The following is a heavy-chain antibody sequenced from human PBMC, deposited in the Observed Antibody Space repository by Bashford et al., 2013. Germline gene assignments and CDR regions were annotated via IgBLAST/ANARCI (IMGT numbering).Heavy chain of an antibody. V-gene: IGHV4-59*01. CDR1: GGSISSYY. CDR3: ARRGPEGATDYFQH. J-gene: IGHJ1*01. CDR2: IYYSGST. D-gene: IGHD1-26*01. Sequence: SETLSLTCTVSGGSISSYYWSWIRQPPGKGLEWIGYIYYSGSTNYNPSSRVESPISVDTSKEPVXPEAELCDRCGHGRVYCARRGPEGATDYFQHVGQGHPWSPVSX.